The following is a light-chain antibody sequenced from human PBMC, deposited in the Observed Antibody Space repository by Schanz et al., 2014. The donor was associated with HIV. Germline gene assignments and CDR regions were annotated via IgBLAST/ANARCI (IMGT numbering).Light chain of an antibody. CDR3: ATWDTSLNGVV. CDR2: DNN. CDR1: SSNIGNNY. V-gene: IGLV1-51*01. J-gene: IGLJ3*02. Sequence: QSALTQPPSVSAAPGQKVTISCSGSSSNIGNNYVSWYQQLPGTAPKLLIYDNNKRPSGIPDRFSGSKSGTSATLGITGLQTGDEADYYCATWDTSLNGVVFGGGTKLTVL.